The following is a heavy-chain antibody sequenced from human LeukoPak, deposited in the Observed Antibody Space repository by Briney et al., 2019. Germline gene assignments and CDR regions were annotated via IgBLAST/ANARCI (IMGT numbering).Heavy chain of an antibody. CDR3: ARSLGHCYGSGSYWYWFDP. V-gene: IGHV1-18*04. D-gene: IGHD3-10*01. J-gene: IGHJ5*02. CDR1: GYTFTSYG. CDR2: ISAYNGKT. Sequence: ASVKVSCKASGYTFTSYGISWVRQAPGQGLEWMGWISAYNGKTNYAQKLQGRVTMTPDTSTSTAYMKLRSLRSDDTAVYYCARSLGHCYGSGSYWYWFDPWGQGTLVTVSS.